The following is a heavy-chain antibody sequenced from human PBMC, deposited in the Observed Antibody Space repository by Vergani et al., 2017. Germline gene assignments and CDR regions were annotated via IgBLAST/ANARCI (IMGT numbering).Heavy chain of an antibody. CDR2: ISYDGKQK. CDR1: GFTPSYYD. Sequence: QVHLVESGGGVVQPGRSLRLSCVVSGFTPSYYDMHWVRQAPGKGLEWVAVISYDGKQKYYADSVKGRFTISRDNSKSTLYLQMNSLRTEDTAVYYCATKSCGTPGFQIGHFREWGQGTLVTVSS. CDR3: ATKSCGTPGFQIGHFRE. J-gene: IGHJ1*01. D-gene: IGHD1/OR15-1a*01. V-gene: IGHV3-30*03.